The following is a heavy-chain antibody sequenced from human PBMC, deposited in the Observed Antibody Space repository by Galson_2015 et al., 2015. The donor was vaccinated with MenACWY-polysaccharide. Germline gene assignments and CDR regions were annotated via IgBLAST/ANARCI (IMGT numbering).Heavy chain of an antibody. CDR1: GFSLTRTGVA. CDR2: IFLDDDK. Sequence: PALVKPTQTVTLTCTFSGFSLTRTGVAVAWIRQPPGKALEWLGMIFLDDDKRYSPSLKNRLTITKDTSKNQVVLTMINIYPVDTATYYCAHMPVDLCSGTFRYFDSWGQGTLVTVSS. V-gene: IGHV2-5*02. D-gene: IGHD1-26*01. CDR3: AHMPVDLCSGTFRYFDS. J-gene: IGHJ4*02.